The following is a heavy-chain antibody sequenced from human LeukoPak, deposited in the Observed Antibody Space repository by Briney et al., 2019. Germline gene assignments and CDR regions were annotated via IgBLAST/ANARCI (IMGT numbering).Heavy chain of an antibody. CDR1: GGSISSSSYY. V-gene: IGHV4-39*07. CDR2: IYYSGST. Sequence: PSETLSLTCTVSGGSISSSSYYWGWIRQPPGKGLEWIGSIYYSGSTYYNPSLKSRVTISVDTSKNQFSLKLSSVTAADTAVYYCARGGRWLRSSWQWLVPHFDYWGQGTLVTVSS. CDR3: ARGGRWLRSSWQWLVPHFDY. J-gene: IGHJ4*02. D-gene: IGHD6-19*01.